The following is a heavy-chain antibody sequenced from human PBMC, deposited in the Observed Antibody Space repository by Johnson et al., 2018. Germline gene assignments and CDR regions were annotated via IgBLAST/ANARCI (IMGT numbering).Heavy chain of an antibody. CDR2: LYSGGST. CDR3: ASHHDSGDSPAFDI. D-gene: IGHD4-17*01. Sequence: EVQLVESGGGLIQPGGSXRLSCAASGFTVSSNYMSWVRQAPGKGLEWVSVLYSGGSTYYADPVKGRFTISRDNSKNPLYLQMNLLRAEYTAVYYCASHHDSGDSPAFDIWGQGTMVTVSS. V-gene: IGHV3-66*02. J-gene: IGHJ3*02. CDR1: GFTVSSNY.